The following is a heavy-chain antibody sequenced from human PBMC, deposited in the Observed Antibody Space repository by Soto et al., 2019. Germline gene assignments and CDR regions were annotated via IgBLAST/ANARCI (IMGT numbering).Heavy chain of an antibody. Sequence: SETLSLTCAVYGGSFSGYYWSWIRQPPGKGLEWIGEINHSGSTNYNPSLKSRVTISVDTSKNQFSLKLSSVTAADTAVYYCARGVRRITIFGVVIGPPDYWGQGTLVTVSS. CDR1: GGSFSGYY. D-gene: IGHD3-3*01. V-gene: IGHV4-34*01. CDR3: ARGVRRITIFGVVIGPPDY. CDR2: INHSGST. J-gene: IGHJ4*02.